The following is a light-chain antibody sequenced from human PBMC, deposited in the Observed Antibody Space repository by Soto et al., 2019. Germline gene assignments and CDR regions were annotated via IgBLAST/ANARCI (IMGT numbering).Light chain of an antibody. V-gene: IGLV1-47*01. CDR1: SSNIESNY. CDR2: RND. Sequence: QSVLTQPPSASGTPGQRVTISCSGSSSNIESNYVYWYQQLPGTAPKLLIYRNDQLPSGVPDRFSGSKSGTSASLAISGLRSEDEADYYCATWDDSVRVVFGGGTKLTVL. CDR3: ATWDDSVRVV. J-gene: IGLJ2*01.